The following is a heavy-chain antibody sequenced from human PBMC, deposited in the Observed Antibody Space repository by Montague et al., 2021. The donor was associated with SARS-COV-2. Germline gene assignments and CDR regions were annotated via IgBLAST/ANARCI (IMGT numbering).Heavy chain of an antibody. D-gene: IGHD6-19*01. V-gene: IGHV3-7*01. J-gene: IGHJ6*02. CDR2: IKHDGSEK. Sequence: SLRLSCAASRFTFSDFWMNWVRQAPGKGLEWVADIKHDGSEKSYVDSVKGRFTISRDNAKNSLYLQMNSLRAEDTAVHYCARGSTGWYAIFGHYGMDVWGQGTTVTVSS. CDR1: RFTFSDFW. CDR3: ARGSTGWYAIFGHYGMDV.